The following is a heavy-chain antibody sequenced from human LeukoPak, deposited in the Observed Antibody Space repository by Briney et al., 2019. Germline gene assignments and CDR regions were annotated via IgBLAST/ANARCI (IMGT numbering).Heavy chain of an antibody. CDR2: IKQDGSEK. CDR1: GFTFSSYW. CDR3: AREILTRGYFGRFDY. V-gene: IGHV3-7*01. D-gene: IGHD3-9*01. Sequence: GGSLRLSCAASGFTFSSYWMSWVRQAPGKGLEWVANIKQDGSEKYYVDSVKGRFTISRDNAKNSLYLQMNSLRAEDTAVYYCAREILTRGYFGRFDYWGQGTLVTVSS. J-gene: IGHJ4*02.